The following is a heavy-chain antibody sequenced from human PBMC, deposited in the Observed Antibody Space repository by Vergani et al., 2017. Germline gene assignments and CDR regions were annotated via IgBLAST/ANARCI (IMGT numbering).Heavy chain of an antibody. V-gene: IGHV3-21*01. CDR3: ARDRDYGGNYGMDV. Sequence: EVQLVESGGGLVQPGGSLRLSCEASGFTFSSYSMNWVRQAPGKGLEWVSSISSSSSYIYYADSVKGRFTISRDNAKNSLYLQMNSLRAEDTAVYYCARDRDYGGNYGMDVWGQGTTVTVSS. D-gene: IGHD4-23*01. CDR2: ISSSSSYI. CDR1: GFTFSSYS. J-gene: IGHJ6*02.